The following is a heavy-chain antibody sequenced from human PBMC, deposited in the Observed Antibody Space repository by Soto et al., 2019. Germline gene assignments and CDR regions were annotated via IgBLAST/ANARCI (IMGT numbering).Heavy chain of an antibody. V-gene: IGHV4-39*01. D-gene: IGHD3-3*01. CDR1: GGSISSSSYY. J-gene: IGHJ4*02. CDR3: ARLVSVSAPPIDY. CDR2: IYYSGST. Sequence: QLQLQESGPGLVKPSETLSLTCTVSGGSISSSSYYWGWIRQPPGKGLEWIGSIYYSGSTYYNPSLKSRVTISLDTSKNQFSLQLSSVTAADTAVYYCARLVSVSAPPIDYWGQGTLVTVSS.